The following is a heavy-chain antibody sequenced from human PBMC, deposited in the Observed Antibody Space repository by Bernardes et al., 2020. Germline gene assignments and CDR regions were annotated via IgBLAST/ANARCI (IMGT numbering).Heavy chain of an antibody. CDR1: GFTFSSYW. V-gene: IGHV3-7*04. Sequence: VGSLRLSCAASGFTFSSYWMSWVRQAPGKGLEWVANIKQDGSEKYYVDSVKGRFTISRDNAKNSLYLQMNSLRAEDTAVYYCARVFRHWYFDLWGRGTLVTVSS. D-gene: IGHD3-10*01. CDR2: IKQDGSEK. CDR3: ARVFRHWYFDL. J-gene: IGHJ2*01.